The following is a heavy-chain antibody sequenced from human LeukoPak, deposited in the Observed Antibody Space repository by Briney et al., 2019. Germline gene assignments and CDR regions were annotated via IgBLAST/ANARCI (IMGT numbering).Heavy chain of an antibody. V-gene: IGHV3-48*02. CDR1: EFAFSTYN. CDR2: ISTGSSTT. CDR3: ARVAAGYSVNYFDY. J-gene: IGHJ4*02. D-gene: IGHD4-23*01. Sequence: GGSLRLSCAASEFAFSTYNMNWVRQAPGKGLEWVSYISTGSSTTYYADSVKGRFTISRDNVENSLYLQMNSLRDEDTAVYYCARVAAGYSVNYFDYWGQGTLVTVSS.